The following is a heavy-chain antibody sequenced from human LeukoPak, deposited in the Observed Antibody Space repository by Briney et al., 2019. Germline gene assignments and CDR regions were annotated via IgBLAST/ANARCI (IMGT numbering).Heavy chain of an antibody. J-gene: IGHJ4*02. D-gene: IGHD1-1*01. CDR3: ASAPEQTGTTGS. Sequence: SQTLSLTCTVSGGSISSGNYYWNWIRQHPGEGLEWIGYIYYSGSTYYNPSLKSRVTISVDTSKNQFSLRLSSVAAADTAVYYCASAPEQTGTTGSWGQGTLVTVSS. CDR1: GGSISSGNYY. CDR2: IYYSGST. V-gene: IGHV4-31*03.